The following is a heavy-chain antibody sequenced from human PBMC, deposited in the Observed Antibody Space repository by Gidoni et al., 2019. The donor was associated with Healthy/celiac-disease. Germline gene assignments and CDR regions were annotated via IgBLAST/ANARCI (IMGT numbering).Heavy chain of an antibody. Sequence: EVQLVESGGGLVKPGGSLRLSCAASGFTISNALISWVRPAPGKGLEWVAHIKSKTDCGTTDYAAPVKGRFTISRDDSKNTMYLQINSLKTEDTAVYYCTTTYGDYFDYWGQGTLVTVSS. D-gene: IGHD4-17*01. CDR1: GFTISNAL. CDR3: TTTYGDYFDY. CDR2: IKSKTDCGTT. V-gene: IGHV3-15*01. J-gene: IGHJ4*02.